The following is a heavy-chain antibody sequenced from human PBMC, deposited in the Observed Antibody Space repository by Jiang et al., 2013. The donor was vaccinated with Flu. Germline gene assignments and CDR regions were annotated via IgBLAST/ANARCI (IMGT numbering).Heavy chain of an antibody. V-gene: IGHV4-38-2*01. J-gene: IGHJ4*02. CDR3: ARGPLLNLDY. CDR1: GYSISSGYY. Sequence: GPGLVKPSETLSLTCAVSGYSISSGYYWGWIRQPPGKGLEWIGSIYHSGSTYYNPSLKSRVTISVDTSKNQFSLKLSSVTAADTAVYYCARGPLLNLDYWGQGTLVTVSS. D-gene: IGHD2-15*01. CDR2: IYHSGST.